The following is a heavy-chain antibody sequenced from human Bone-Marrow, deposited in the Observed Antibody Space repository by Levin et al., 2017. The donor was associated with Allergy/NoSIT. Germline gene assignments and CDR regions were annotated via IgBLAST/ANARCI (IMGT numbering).Heavy chain of an antibody. D-gene: IGHD3-16*01. J-gene: IGHJ5*02. Sequence: SETLSLTCSVSGLSITTTNYYWAWIRQSPGKGLEWIGYINYSGSTKYNPSLKSRVTISLDKSKNQFSLLLTSVTAADTAVYYCARDTGGWYFDRWGQGTLVTVAS. CDR1: GLSITTTNYY. V-gene: IGHV4-61*05. CDR2: INYSGST. CDR3: ARDTGGWYFDR.